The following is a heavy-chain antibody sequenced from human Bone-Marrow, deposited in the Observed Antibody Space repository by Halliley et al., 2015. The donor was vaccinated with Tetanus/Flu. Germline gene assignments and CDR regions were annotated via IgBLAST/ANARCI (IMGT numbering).Heavy chain of an antibody. CDR3: ARGPSPRIVPSVNWFDP. V-gene: IGHV3-23*01. D-gene: IGHD2-2*01. J-gene: IGHJ5*02. Sequence: FFADSVKGRFTISRDFSKNPLYLQMNSLLAEDTAVYFCARGPSPRIVPSVNWFDPWGRGALVIVSS.